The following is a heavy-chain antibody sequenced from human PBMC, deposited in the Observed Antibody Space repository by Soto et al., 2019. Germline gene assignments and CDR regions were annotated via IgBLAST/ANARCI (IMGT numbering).Heavy chain of an antibody. CDR1: GGSISSYY. CDR2: IYYSGST. Sequence: SATLSLTCTVSGGSISSYYWSWIRQPPGKGLEWIGYIYYSGSTNYNPSLKSRVTISVDTSKNPFSLKLSSVTAADTAVYYCARVDGGSSWYPYYYYYMDVWGKGTTVTVSS. V-gene: IGHV4-59*12. CDR3: ARVDGGSSWYPYYYYYMDV. J-gene: IGHJ6*03. D-gene: IGHD6-13*01.